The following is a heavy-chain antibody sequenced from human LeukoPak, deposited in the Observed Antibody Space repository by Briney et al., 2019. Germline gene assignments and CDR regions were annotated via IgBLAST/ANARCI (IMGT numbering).Heavy chain of an antibody. CDR1: GFTFSSYA. D-gene: IGHD2-15*01. Sequence: GGSLRLSCAASGFTFSSYAMSWVRQAPGKGLEWVSAISGSGGSTYYADSVKGRFTISRDNSKNTLYLQMNSLRAEDTAVYYCAKDRGPIVVVVAGFDYWGQGTLVTASS. CDR2: ISGSGGST. V-gene: IGHV3-23*01. J-gene: IGHJ4*02. CDR3: AKDRGPIVVVVAGFDY.